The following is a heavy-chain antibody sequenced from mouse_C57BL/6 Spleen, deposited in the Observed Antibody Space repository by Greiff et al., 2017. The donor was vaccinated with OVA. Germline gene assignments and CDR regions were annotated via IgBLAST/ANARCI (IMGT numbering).Heavy chain of an antibody. Sequence: VQLQQSGAELVRPGSSVKLSCKASGYTFTSYWMHWVKQRPIQGLEWIGNIDPSDSETHYNQKFKDKATLTVDKSSSTAYMQLSSLTSEDSAVYYCASSYDYGGAWFAYWGQGTLVTVSA. CDR2: IDPSDSET. J-gene: IGHJ3*01. V-gene: IGHV1-52*01. D-gene: IGHD2-4*01. CDR3: ASSYDYGGAWFAY. CDR1: GYTFTSYW.